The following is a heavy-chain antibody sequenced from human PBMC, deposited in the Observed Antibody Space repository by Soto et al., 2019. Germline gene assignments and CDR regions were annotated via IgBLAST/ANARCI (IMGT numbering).Heavy chain of an antibody. CDR1: GFPFTSYG. CDR2: ISYDGSDK. Sequence: ESGGGVVQPGRSLRLSYAASGFPFTSYGMHWVREGPDKGLEWVAIISYDGSDKYYADSVKGRFTISRDNSKNTLYLQMNSLRPEDTALYYCVGGQYYFDYRGQGTLVIVSS. CDR3: VGGQYYFDY. V-gene: IGHV3-30*03. J-gene: IGHJ4*02. D-gene: IGHD3-10*01.